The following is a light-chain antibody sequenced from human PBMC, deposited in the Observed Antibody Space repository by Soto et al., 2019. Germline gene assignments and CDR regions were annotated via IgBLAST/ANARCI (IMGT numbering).Light chain of an antibody. V-gene: IGLV2-14*03. CDR3: SSYAINRDVL. J-gene: IGLJ2*01. CDR1: SSDIGHYNF. CDR2: DVS. Sequence: QSALTQPASVSGSTGQSITISCTGSSSDIGHYNFVSWYQHHPGKAPKLIIYDVSDRPSGVSNRFSGSKSGNTASLTISGLQAEDEADYYCSSYAINRDVLFGGGTKLTVL.